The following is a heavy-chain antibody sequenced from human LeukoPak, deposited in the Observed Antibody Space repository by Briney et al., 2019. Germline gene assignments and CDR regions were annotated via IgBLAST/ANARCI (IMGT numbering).Heavy chain of an antibody. J-gene: IGHJ4*02. CDR3: ARSTYSSGWYPTHFDY. D-gene: IGHD6-19*01. CDR2: ISDSAITI. CDR1: GFSSSDYY. V-gene: IGHV3-11*01. Sequence: GGSLRLSCAASGFSSSDYYMSWIRQAPGKGLEWVSYISDSAITIYYADSVKGRFTISRDNAKNSLYLQMNSLRAEDTAVYYCARSTYSSGWYPTHFDYWGRGTLVTVSS.